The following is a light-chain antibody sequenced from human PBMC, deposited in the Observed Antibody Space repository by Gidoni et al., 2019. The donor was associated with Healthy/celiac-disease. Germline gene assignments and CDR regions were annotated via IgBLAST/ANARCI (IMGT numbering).Light chain of an antibody. CDR3: QQYNNWPLLFT. CDR1: QSVSSN. J-gene: IGKJ3*01. Sequence: EIVMTQSPATLSVSPGERATLSCRASQSVSSNLAWYQKKPGHAPRLLIYGASTRATGIPARFSGSGSGTEFTLTISSLQSEDFAVYYCQQYNNWPLLFTFGPGTKVDIK. CDR2: GAS. V-gene: IGKV3-15*01.